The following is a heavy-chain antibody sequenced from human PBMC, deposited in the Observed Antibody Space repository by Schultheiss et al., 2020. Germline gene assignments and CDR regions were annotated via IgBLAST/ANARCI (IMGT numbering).Heavy chain of an antibody. D-gene: IGHD3-10*01. J-gene: IGHJ6*02. Sequence: GGSLRLSCSASEFSLNSYDMNWVRQAPGKGLEWVSYISSSGSTIYYADSVKGRFTISRDNAKNSLYLQMNSLRAEDTAVYYCAKSPRHGSGTYYKPAYYYGMDVWGQGTTVTVSS. CDR2: ISSSGSTI. V-gene: IGHV3-48*01. CDR3: AKSPRHGSGTYYKPAYYYGMDV. CDR1: EFSLNSYD.